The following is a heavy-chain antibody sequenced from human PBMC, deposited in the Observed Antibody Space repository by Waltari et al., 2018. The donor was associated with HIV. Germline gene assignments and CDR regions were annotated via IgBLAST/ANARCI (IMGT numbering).Heavy chain of an antibody. J-gene: IGHJ5*02. D-gene: IGHD3-3*01. Sequence: QVQLQESGPGLVKPSATLSLTCTVSGGSFISYHWSWIRQPPGKGLEWIGYIYYTGRTNCNPSLKSRVTISVDTSKNQFSLRLRSVTAADTAVYYCARGLFGVGSNWFDPWGQGILVTVSS. CDR1: GGSFISYH. V-gene: IGHV4-59*01. CDR2: IYYTGRT. CDR3: ARGLFGVGSNWFDP.